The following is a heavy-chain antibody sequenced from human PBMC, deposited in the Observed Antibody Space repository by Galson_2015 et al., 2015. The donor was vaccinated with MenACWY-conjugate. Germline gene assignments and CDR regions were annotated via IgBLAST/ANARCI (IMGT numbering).Heavy chain of an antibody. CDR2: ITGSGGTT. Sequence: SLRLSCAASGFTFTTYAMSWVRQAPGKGLEWVSAITGSGGTTYYADSVKGRFTISRDNSKNTLNLQMNSLRAEDTALYYCARSTLGWLRNPLYWGLGTLVTVSS. D-gene: IGHD5-12*01. CDR1: GFTFTTYA. V-gene: IGHV3-23*01. CDR3: ARSTLGWLRNPLY. J-gene: IGHJ4*02.